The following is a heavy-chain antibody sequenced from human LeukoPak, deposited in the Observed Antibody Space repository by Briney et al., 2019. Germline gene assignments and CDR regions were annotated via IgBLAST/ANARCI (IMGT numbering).Heavy chain of an antibody. CDR3: ARLPKMAAPFDY. V-gene: IGHV4-34*01. D-gene: IGHD6-13*01. Sequence: KPSETLSLTCAVYGGSFSGYYWSWIRQPPGKGLEWIGEINHSGSTNYNPSLKSRVTISVDTSKNQFSLKLSSVTAADTAVYYCARLPKMAAPFDYWGQGTLVTVSS. CDR2: INHSGST. CDR1: GGSFSGYY. J-gene: IGHJ4*02.